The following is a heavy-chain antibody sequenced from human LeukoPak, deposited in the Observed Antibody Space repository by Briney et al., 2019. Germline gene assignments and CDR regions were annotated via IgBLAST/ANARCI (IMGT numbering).Heavy chain of an antibody. J-gene: IGHJ4*02. V-gene: IGHV3-23*01. D-gene: IGHD1-26*01. Sequence: GGSLRLSCAASGFTFSSYCMHWVRQAPGKGLEWVSAISGSGGSTYYADSVKGRFTISRDNSKNTLYLQMNSLRAEDTAVYYCAKAPMSEWELPRYFDYWGQGTLVTVSS. CDR2: ISGSGGST. CDR3: AKAPMSEWELPRYFDY. CDR1: GFTFSSYC.